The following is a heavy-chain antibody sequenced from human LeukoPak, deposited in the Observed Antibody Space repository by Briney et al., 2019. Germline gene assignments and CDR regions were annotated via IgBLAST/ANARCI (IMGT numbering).Heavy chain of an antibody. J-gene: IGHJ4*02. CDR3: ARDLGVVVVAASDY. CDR2: VSAYNGNT. CDR1: GYTFTSYG. V-gene: IGHV1-18*01. D-gene: IGHD2-15*01. Sequence: ASVKVSCKASGYTFTSYGISWVRQPPGQGLEWMGWVSAYNGNTNYAQKLQGRVTMTTDTSTSTAYMELRSLRSDDTAVYYCARDLGVVVVAASDYWGQGTLVTVSS.